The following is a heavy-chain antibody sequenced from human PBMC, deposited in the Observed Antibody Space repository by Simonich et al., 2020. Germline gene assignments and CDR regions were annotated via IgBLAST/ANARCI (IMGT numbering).Heavy chain of an antibody. D-gene: IGHD4-4*01. Sequence: EVQLVESGGGLVQPGGSLRLSCAASGFTFSSYWMHWVRQAPGKGRGEVSRINSDGSNTSYADSVKGRFTISRDNAKNTLYLQMNSLRAEDTAVYYCARDYSNYDAFDIWGQGTMVTVSS. CDR2: INSDGSNT. CDR1: GFTFSSYW. CDR3: ARDYSNYDAFDI. V-gene: IGHV3-74*01. J-gene: IGHJ3*02.